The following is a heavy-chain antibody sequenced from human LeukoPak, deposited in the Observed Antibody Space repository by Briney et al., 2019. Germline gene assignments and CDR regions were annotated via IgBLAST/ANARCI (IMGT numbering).Heavy chain of an antibody. CDR3: ARGSGNAVAGFPFDY. CDR1: GGSISSSSYY. J-gene: IGHJ4*02. D-gene: IGHD6-19*01. V-gene: IGHV4-39*07. Sequence: LETLSLTCTVSGGSISSSSYYWGWIPQPPGKGLEWIGSIYYSGSTYYNPSVKSRVTISGDTSKNQFSLKLSSVTAADTAVYYCARGSGNAVAGFPFDYWGQGTLVTVSS. CDR2: IYYSGST.